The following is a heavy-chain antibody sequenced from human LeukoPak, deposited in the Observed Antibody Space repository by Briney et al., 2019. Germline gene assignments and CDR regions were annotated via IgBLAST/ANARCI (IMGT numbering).Heavy chain of an antibody. J-gene: IGHJ4*02. CDR3: AKVRIWRGEFGY. CDR1: GFTLSSYA. V-gene: IGHV3-23*01. CDR2: ISGSGGTT. Sequence: PGGSLRLSCAASGFTLSSYAMSWARQAPGKGLEWVSAISGSGGTTYYADSVKGRFTISRDNSKNTLYLQMNSLRAEDTAVYYCAKVRIWRGEFGYWGQGTLVTVSS. D-gene: IGHD3-10*01.